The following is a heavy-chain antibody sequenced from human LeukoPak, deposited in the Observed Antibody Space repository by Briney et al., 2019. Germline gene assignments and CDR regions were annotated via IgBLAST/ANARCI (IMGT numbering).Heavy chain of an antibody. CDR3: ARQASSSWYFDY. J-gene: IGHJ4*02. V-gene: IGHV1-69*05. Sequence: GASVKVSCKASGGTFSSYAISCVRQAPGQGLEWMGGIIPIFGTANYAQKFQGRVTITTDESTSTAYMELSSLRSEDTAVYYCARQASSSWYFDYWGQGTLVTVSS. CDR2: IIPIFGTA. D-gene: IGHD6-13*01. CDR1: GGTFSSYA.